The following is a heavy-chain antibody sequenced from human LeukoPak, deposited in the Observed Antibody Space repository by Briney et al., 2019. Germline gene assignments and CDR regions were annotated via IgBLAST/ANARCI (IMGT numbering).Heavy chain of an antibody. CDR2: IRYDGSNK. CDR1: GFTFSSYG. Sequence: PGGSLRLSCAASGFTFSSYGMHWVRQAPGKGLEWVAFIRYDGSNKYYADSVKGRFTISRDNSKNTLYLQMNSLIAEDTAVYYCVKGERGYSYGSLDYWGQGTLVTVSS. D-gene: IGHD5-18*01. V-gene: IGHV3-30*02. J-gene: IGHJ4*02. CDR3: VKGERGYSYGSLDY.